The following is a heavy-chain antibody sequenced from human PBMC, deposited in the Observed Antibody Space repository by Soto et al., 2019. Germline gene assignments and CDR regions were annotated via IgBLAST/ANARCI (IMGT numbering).Heavy chain of an antibody. Sequence: QVQLAESGGGVVQPGRSLRLSCAASGFTFSSNGMHWVRQAPGKGLEWVAVVWYDGSEKYYGDAVKGRFTISRDNFKNMVYLQMDSLRVEDTAVYYCARWGNEKILDYRGQGTLVTVSS. V-gene: IGHV3-33*01. CDR1: GFTFSSNG. CDR3: ARWGNEKILDY. D-gene: IGHD3-16*01. CDR2: VWYDGSEK. J-gene: IGHJ4*02.